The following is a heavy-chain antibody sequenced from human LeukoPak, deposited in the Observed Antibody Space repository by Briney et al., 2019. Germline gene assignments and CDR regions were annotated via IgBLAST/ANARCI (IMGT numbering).Heavy chain of an antibody. CDR3: ARVVSFNWFDP. CDR1: GGFVSSGSHY. Sequence: CETLSLTCTVSGGFVSSGSHYWSWIRQPPGKGLEWVGYIYYSLSIHYNPSLKSRLTISVDTSNDQFSLKLSSVTAADTAVYYCARVVSFNWFDPWGQGTLVTVSS. V-gene: IGHV4-61*01. CDR2: IYYSLSI. D-gene: IGHD3-22*01. J-gene: IGHJ5*02.